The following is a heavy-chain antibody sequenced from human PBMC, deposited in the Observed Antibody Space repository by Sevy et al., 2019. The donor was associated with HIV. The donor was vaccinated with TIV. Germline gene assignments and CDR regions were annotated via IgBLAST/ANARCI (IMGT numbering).Heavy chain of an antibody. CDR3: ARASGGSYSTFFDY. V-gene: IGHV3-74*01. Sequence: GGSLRLSCAASGFTFSSYWMHWVRQAPGKGLVWVSRINGDGSSTSYADSVKGRFTISRDNAKNTLYLQMNSLRAEDTAVYYCARASGGSYSTFFDYWGQGTLVTVSS. CDR1: GFTFSSYW. J-gene: IGHJ4*02. D-gene: IGHD1-26*01. CDR2: INGDGSST.